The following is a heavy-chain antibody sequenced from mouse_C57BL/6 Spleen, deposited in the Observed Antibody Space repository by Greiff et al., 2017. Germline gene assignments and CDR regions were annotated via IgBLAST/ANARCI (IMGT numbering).Heavy chain of an antibody. CDR1: GYTFTSYW. Sequence: QVQLQQPGAELVKPGASVKLSCKASGYTFTSYWMPGVKQRPGQGLEWIGEIDPSDSYTNYNQKFKGKATLPVDTSSSTAYMQLSSLTSEDSAVYYCARFGTWYFDYWGQGTTLTVSS. D-gene: IGHD5-1*01. J-gene: IGHJ2*01. CDR2: IDPSDSYT. CDR3: ARFGTWYFDY. V-gene: IGHV1-50*01.